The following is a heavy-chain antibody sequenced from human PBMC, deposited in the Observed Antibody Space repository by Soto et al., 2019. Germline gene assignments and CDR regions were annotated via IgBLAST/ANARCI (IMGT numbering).Heavy chain of an antibody. J-gene: IGHJ6*02. CDR3: ARRLPVGYGMDV. V-gene: IGHV3-64*01. CDR1: GFTFSSYA. CDR2: ITSNGGNT. Sequence: EVQLVESGGGLVQPGGSLRLSCAASGFTFSSYAMHWVRQAPGKGLEYVSAITSNGGNTDYASSVKGRFTISGDNSKNTLYLQMGILRAEDMAVYYCARRLPVGYGMDVWGQGTTVTVSS.